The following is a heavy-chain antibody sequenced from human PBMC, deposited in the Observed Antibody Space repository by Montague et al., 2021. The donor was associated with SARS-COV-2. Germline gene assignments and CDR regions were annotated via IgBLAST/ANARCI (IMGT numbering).Heavy chain of an antibody. CDR2: NYYSAST. Sequence: SETLSLTCTVSGGSISSSSYYWGWLRQPPRKGLVWIVRNYYSASTYPNPSIKSRVTISVDTSKNPFSLKLISVTAADTAVYYCARQVTGRYFDCTLYGMDVWGQGTTVTVSS. CDR3: ARQVTGRYFDCTLYGMDV. CDR1: GGSISSSSYY. V-gene: IGHV4-39*01. J-gene: IGHJ6*02. D-gene: IGHD3-9*01.